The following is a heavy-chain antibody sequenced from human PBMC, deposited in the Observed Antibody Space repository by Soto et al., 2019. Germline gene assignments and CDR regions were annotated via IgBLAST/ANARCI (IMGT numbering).Heavy chain of an antibody. J-gene: IGHJ4*02. D-gene: IGHD2-15*01. CDR3: ARQYCSGGSCYLWYFEY. V-gene: IGHV4-39*01. Sequence: SETLSLTCTFSVGSISSSSYYCGWMRQPPWKGLEWIGSIYYSGSTYYNPSLKSRVTISVDTSKNQFSLKLSSVTAADTAVYYRARQYCSGGSCYLWYFEYWGQGTLVIVS. CDR2: IYYSGST. CDR1: VGSISSSSYY.